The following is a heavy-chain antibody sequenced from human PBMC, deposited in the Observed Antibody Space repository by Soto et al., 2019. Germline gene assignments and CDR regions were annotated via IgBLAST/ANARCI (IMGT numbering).Heavy chain of an antibody. CDR2: IYHSGST. V-gene: IGHV4-30-2*01. CDR3: AGGVGLEWLLDD. Sequence: SETLSLTCAVSGGSISSGGYSWSWIRQPPGKGLEWIGYIYHSGSTYYNPSLKSRVTISVGRSKNQFSLKLSSVTAADTAVYYWAGGVGLEWLLDDWGQGTLVTVLL. J-gene: IGHJ4*02. CDR1: GGSISSGGYS. D-gene: IGHD3-3*01.